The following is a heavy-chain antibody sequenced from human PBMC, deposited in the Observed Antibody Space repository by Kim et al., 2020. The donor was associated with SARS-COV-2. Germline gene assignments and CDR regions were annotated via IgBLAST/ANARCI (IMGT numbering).Heavy chain of an antibody. D-gene: IGHD6-6*01. Sequence: ASVKVSCKASGYTFTGYYMHWVRQAPGQGLEWMGWINPNSGGTNYAQKFQGRVTMTRDTSISTAYMELSRLRSDDTAVYYCEVGIYSSSSDFDYWGQGTLVTVSS. CDR1: GYTFTGYY. CDR3: EVGIYSSSSDFDY. CDR2: INPNSGGT. J-gene: IGHJ4*02. V-gene: IGHV1-2*02.